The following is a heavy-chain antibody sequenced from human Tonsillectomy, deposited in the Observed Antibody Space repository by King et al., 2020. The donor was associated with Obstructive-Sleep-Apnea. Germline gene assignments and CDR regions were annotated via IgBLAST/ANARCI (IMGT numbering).Heavy chain of an antibody. CDR2: ISYDGTIK. J-gene: IGHJ4*02. V-gene: IGHV3-30-3*01. CDR1: GFTFSNFA. D-gene: IGHD4-17*01. CDR3: ARSAAYGDYVLDY. Sequence: VQLVESGGGVVRPGRSLRLSCAASGFTFSNFAMQWVRQAPGKGLEWVAVISYDGTIKYYADSVKGRFTISRDNSKNTLYLQMNSLRAEDTAVYYCARSAAYGDYVLDYWGQGTLVTVSS.